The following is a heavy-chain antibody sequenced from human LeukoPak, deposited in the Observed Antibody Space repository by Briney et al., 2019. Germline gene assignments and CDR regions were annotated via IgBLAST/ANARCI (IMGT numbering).Heavy chain of an antibody. J-gene: IGHJ3*02. D-gene: IGHD6-13*01. V-gene: IGHV1-18*01. CDR1: GYTFTKYG. CDR3: AKQTRVGQQLGTGAFDI. CDR2: ISAYNGNT. Sequence: GASVKVSCKASGYTFTKYGIRWVRQAPGQGLEWMGWISAYNGNTNYAQKFQGRVTMTTDTSTSTAYMELRSLRSDDTAVYYCAKQTRVGQQLGTGAFDIWGQGTMVTVSS.